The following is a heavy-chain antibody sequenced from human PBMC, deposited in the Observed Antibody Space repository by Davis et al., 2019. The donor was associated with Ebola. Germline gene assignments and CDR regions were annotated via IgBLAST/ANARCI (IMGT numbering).Heavy chain of an antibody. J-gene: IGHJ5*02. D-gene: IGHD2-15*01. CDR3: ASRLGYCSGGSCSRWYNWFDP. CDR1: GGTFSSYA. CDR2: IIPIFGTA. V-gene: IGHV1-69*13. Sequence: AASVKVSCKASGGTFSSYAISWVRQAPGQGLEWMGGIIPIFGTANYAQKFQGRVTITAEESTSTAYMELSSLRSEDTAVYYCASRLGYCSGGSCSRWYNWFDPWGQGTLVTVSS.